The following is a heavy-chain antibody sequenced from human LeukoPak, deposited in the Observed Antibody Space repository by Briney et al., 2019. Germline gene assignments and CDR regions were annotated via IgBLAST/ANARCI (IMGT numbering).Heavy chain of an antibody. D-gene: IGHD6-19*01. CDR2: IYTSGST. V-gene: IGHV4-61*02. CDR1: GGSISSGSYY. Sequence: SETLSLTCTVSGGSISSGSYYWRWIRQPAGKGLEWIGRIYTSGSTNYNPSLKSRVTISVDTSKNQFSLKLSSVTAADTAVYYCARGGGWYGAFDSWGQGTMVTVSS. CDR3: ARGGGWYGAFDS. J-gene: IGHJ3*02.